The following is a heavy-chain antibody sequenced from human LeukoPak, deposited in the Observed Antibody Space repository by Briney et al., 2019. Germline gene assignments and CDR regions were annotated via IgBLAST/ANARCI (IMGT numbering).Heavy chain of an antibody. CDR2: VFDSGRT. CDR3: TTIKRGNIFGYFDF. J-gene: IGHJ4*02. V-gene: IGHV4-59*11. CDR1: GGSMTTHH. Sequence: PSETLSLTCTVSGGSMTTHHWNWIRQTPGKGLEWIGYVFDSGRTKENPSLKSRVTLSADTSKNQLSLRLSSVTAAVSAVYYCTTIKRGNIFGYFDFWGQGILVTVSS. D-gene: IGHD5-18*01.